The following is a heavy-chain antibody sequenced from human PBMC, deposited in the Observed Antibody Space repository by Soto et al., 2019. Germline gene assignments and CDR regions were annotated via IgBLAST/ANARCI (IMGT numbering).Heavy chain of an antibody. CDR1: GFTFRSYA. V-gene: IGHV3-23*01. CDR3: GLYFDTDAYYEEY. CDR2: ISNSGGST. Sequence: EVQLLESGGDLVKPGGSLRLSCAASGFTFRSYAMTWVRQAPGKGLEWVSGISNSGGSTYYADSVKGRFTVSRDNSKNTLYLQMNSLRAEDTAEYFCGLYFDTDAYYEEYWGQGTLVTVSS. D-gene: IGHD3-3*01. J-gene: IGHJ4*02.